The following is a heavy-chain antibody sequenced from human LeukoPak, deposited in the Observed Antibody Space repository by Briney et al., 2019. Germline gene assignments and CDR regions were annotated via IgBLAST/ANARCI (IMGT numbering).Heavy chain of an antibody. J-gene: IGHJ4*02. Sequence: GSLRLSCAASGFTLSSYSMNWVRQAPGKGLEWIGSIYYSGSTYYNPSLKSRVTISVDTSRNQFSLKLGSVTAADTAVYYCARHGSIATGAFTYWGQGTLVTVSS. V-gene: IGHV4-39*01. CDR2: IYYSGST. CDR1: GFTLSSYSMN. CDR3: ARHGSIATGAFTY. D-gene: IGHD6-13*01.